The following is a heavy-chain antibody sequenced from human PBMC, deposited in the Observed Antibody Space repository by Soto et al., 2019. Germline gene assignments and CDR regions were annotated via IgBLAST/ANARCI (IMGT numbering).Heavy chain of an antibody. Sequence: VGSLRLSCAASGFTFSSYEMNWVRQAPGKGLEWVSYISSSGSTIYYADSVKGRFTISRDNDKNSLYLQMNSLRAEDTAVYYCARVGGTGTGWFDPWGQGTLVTVSS. V-gene: IGHV3-48*03. CDR1: GFTFSSYE. CDR3: ARVGGTGTGWFDP. J-gene: IGHJ5*02. D-gene: IGHD1-7*01. CDR2: ISSSGSTI.